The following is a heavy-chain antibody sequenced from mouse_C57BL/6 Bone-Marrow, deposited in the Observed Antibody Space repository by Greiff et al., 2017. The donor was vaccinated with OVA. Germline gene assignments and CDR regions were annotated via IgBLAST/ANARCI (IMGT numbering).Heavy chain of an antibody. V-gene: IGHV1-82*01. CDR1: GYAFSSSW. Sequence: LQESGPELVKPGASVKISCKASGYAFSSSWMNWVKQRPGKGLEWIGRIYPGDGDTNYNGKFKGKATLTADKSSSTAYMQLSSLTSEDSAVYFCARSRAGYPTWFAYWGQGTLVTVSA. CDR2: IYPGDGDT. J-gene: IGHJ3*01. CDR3: ARSRAGYPTWFAY. D-gene: IGHD2-2*01.